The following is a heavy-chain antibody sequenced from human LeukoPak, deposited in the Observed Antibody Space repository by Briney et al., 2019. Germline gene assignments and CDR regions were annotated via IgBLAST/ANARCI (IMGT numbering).Heavy chain of an antibody. CDR1: GFTFRGYG. V-gene: IGHV3-64*01. CDR3: ATYYYDSGGFHFHH. D-gene: IGHD3-22*01. J-gene: IGHJ1*01. CDR2: ISSNGGST. Sequence: PGGTLRLSCAASGFTFRGYGMHWVRQAPGKGLEYVSAISSNGGSTYYANSLKGRFTISRDNSRNTLYLQMGSLRAEDMAVYYCATYYYDSGGFHFHHWGQGTLVTVSS.